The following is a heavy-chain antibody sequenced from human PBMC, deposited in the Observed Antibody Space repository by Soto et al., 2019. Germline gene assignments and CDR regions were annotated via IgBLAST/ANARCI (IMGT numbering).Heavy chain of an antibody. J-gene: IGHJ4*02. CDR1: GGSISSYY. CDR2: IYYSGST. Sequence: SETLSLTCTVSGGSISSYYWSWIRQPPGKGLEWIGYIYYSGSTNYNPSLKSRVTISVDTSKNQFSLKLSSVTAADTAVYYCARTYYYDSSGYSKYYFDYWGQGTLVTVSS. V-gene: IGHV4-59*01. D-gene: IGHD3-22*01. CDR3: ARTYYYDSSGYSKYYFDY.